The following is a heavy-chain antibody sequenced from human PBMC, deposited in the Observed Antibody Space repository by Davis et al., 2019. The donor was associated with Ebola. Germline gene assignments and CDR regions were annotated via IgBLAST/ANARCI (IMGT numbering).Heavy chain of an antibody. CDR1: GFTFSSYW. V-gene: IGHV3-7*01. Sequence: PGGSLRLSCAASGFTFSSYWMSWVRQAPGKGLEWVANIKQDGSEKYYVDSVKGRFTISRDNAKNSLYLQMNSLRAEDTAVYYCARGGYYYDSSGYYLGYYFDYWGQGTLVTVSS. J-gene: IGHJ4*02. CDR3: ARGGYYYDSSGYYLGYYFDY. D-gene: IGHD3-22*01. CDR2: IKQDGSEK.